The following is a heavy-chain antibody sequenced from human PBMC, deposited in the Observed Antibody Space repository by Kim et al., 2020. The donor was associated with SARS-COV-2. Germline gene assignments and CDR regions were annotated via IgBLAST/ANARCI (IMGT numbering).Heavy chain of an antibody. Sequence: SETLSLTCTVSGGSISSYYWSWIRQPPGKGLEWIGYIYYSGSTNYNPSLKSRVTISVDTSKNQFSLKLSSVTAADTAVYYCASSGGGSYYEGFDYWGQGTLVTVSS. CDR2: IYYSGST. CDR1: GGSISSYY. J-gene: IGHJ4*02. D-gene: IGHD1-26*01. CDR3: ASSGGGSYYEGFDY. V-gene: IGHV4-59*01.